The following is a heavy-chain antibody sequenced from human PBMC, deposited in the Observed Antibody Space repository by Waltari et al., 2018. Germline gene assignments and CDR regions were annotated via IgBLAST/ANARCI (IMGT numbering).Heavy chain of an antibody. J-gene: IGHJ3*02. CDR2: INHSGST. V-gene: IGHV4-34*01. D-gene: IGHD1-26*01. CDR3: ARAWISLILGATSAFDI. Sequence: PGKGLEWIGEINHSGSTNYNPSLKSRVTISVDTSKNQFSLKLSSVTAADTAVYYCARAWISLILGATSAFDIWGQGTMVTVS.